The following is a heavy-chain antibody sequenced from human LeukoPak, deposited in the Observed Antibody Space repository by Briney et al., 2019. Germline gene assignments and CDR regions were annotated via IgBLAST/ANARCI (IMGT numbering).Heavy chain of an antibody. CDR1: GGSISGFY. CDR3: ARLGLYDGYTHDS. J-gene: IGHJ4*02. D-gene: IGHD5-24*01. V-gene: IGHV4-59*08. CDR2: TYYGGTT. Sequence: SETLSLTCTVSGGSISGFYWSWIRQPPGKGLEWIAYTYYGGTTEYNPSLKSRATISVDTSKNHFSLDLRSVTAADTAVYFCARLGLYDGYTHDSWGQGTLVTVSS.